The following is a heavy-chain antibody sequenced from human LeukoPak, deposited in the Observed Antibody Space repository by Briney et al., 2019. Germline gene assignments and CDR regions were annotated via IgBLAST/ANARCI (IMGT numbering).Heavy chain of an antibody. CDR3: ARDVRAVAGLLDY. D-gene: IGHD6-19*01. V-gene: IGHV3-48*01. Sequence: GGSLRLSCAASGFSFSSYSMNWVRQAPGKGLEWVSHISSGSSDIYYADSVRGRFTISRDNAKNSLYLQMNSLRAEDTAVYYCARDVRAVAGLLDYWGQGTLVTVSS. J-gene: IGHJ4*02. CDR1: GFSFSSYS. CDR2: ISSGSSDI.